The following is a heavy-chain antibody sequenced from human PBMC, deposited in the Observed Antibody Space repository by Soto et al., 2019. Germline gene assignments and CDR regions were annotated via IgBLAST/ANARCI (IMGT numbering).Heavy chain of an antibody. J-gene: IGHJ6*03. CDR1: GFTFSGSA. CDR2: IRSKANSYAT. CDR3: TRRGSGSNIDV. Sequence: GGSLRLSCAASGFTFSGSAMHWVRQASGKGLEWVGRIRSKANSYATAYAASVKGRFTISRDDSKNTAYLQMNSLKTEDTAVYYCTRRGSGSNIDVWGKGTTVTVSS. V-gene: IGHV3-73*01. D-gene: IGHD3-10*01.